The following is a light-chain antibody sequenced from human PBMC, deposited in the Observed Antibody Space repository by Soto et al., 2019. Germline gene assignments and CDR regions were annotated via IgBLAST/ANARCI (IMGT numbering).Light chain of an antibody. J-gene: IGLJ2*01. CDR1: SSDVDTHNY. V-gene: IGLV2-14*01. Sequence: QSALTQPASVSGSPGQSITISCTATSSDVDTHNYVSWYQQYPGKAPKLMIYEVINRPSGVSNRFSGSKSGNTASLIISGLQAEDEADYYCSSYTSSSTLVFGGWTKVTVL. CDR3: SSYTSSSTLV. CDR2: EVI.